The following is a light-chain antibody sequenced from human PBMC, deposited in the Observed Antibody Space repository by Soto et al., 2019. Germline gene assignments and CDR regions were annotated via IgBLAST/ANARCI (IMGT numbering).Light chain of an antibody. CDR3: QQSSMTPFT. J-gene: IGKJ3*01. CDR2: AAS. Sequence: DIQMTQSPSSLSASAGDRVTITCRASQSISSYLNWYQQKPGKAPKLLIYAASNSQSEVPSRFSGSGSGTDFTLTISSLQPEDFATYFCQQSSMTPFTFGPGTKVEIK. CDR1: QSISSY. V-gene: IGKV1-39*01.